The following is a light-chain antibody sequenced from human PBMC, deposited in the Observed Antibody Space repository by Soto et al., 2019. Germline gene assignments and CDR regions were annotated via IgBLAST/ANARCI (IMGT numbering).Light chain of an antibody. Sequence: DIVMTQSPLSLPVTPGEPASISCRSSQSLVHSSGYNFLDWYLQKPGQSTQLLIYLGSNRATGVPDRFSGSGSGTDFILKISRVEAEDVGVYYCMQGRQLPPTFGQGTKLEIK. CDR3: MQGRQLPPT. CDR2: LGS. J-gene: IGKJ2*01. CDR1: QSLVHSSGYNF. V-gene: IGKV2-28*01.